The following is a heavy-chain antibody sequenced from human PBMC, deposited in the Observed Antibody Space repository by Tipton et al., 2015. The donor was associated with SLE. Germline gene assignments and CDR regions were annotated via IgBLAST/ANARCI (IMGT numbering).Heavy chain of an antibody. CDR1: GFTVSSNY. CDR3: ARESYGGNRDI. CDR2: IYSGGST. V-gene: IGHV3-53*05. J-gene: IGHJ3*02. D-gene: IGHD4-23*01. Sequence: SLRLSCAASGFTVSSNYMSWVRQAPGKGLEWVSVIYSGGSTYYADSVKGRFTISRGNSKNTLYLQMNSLRAEDTAVYYCARESYGGNRDIWGQGTMVTVSS.